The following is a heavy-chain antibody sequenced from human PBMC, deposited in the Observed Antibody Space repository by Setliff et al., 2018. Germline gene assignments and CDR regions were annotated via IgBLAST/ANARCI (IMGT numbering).Heavy chain of an antibody. J-gene: IGHJ4*02. CDR2: MYHSGNT. CDR3: ARQPEGGYYDSSGYYGMAPYYFDY. Sequence: PSETLSLTCAVSGYSISSGNYWGWIRQPPGKGLEWIGEMYHSGNTYYNPSLKGRVTISIDKSRNQFSLNLNSVTAADTAVYHCARQPEGGYYDSSGYYGMAPYYFDYWGQGTLVTVS. CDR1: GYSISSGNY. D-gene: IGHD3-22*01. V-gene: IGHV4-38-2*01.